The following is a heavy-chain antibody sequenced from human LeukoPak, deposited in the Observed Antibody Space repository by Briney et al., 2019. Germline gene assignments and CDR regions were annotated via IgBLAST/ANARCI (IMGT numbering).Heavy chain of an antibody. D-gene: IGHD3-10*01. Sequence: ASVKVSCKASGYTFSSDDINWVRQAPGQGLEWMGWVNPKSGNTGYAQKFLGRVTMTRNTSISTAYMELSRLRSEDTAVYHCARGRVFPGVAPRQVWFDPWGQGTPVTVSS. CDR3: ARGRVFPGVAPRQVWFDP. CDR2: VNPKSGNT. J-gene: IGHJ5*02. CDR1: GYTFSSDD. V-gene: IGHV1-8*02.